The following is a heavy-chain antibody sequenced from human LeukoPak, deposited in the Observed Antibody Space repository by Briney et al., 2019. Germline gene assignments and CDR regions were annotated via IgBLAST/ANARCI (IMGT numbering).Heavy chain of an antibody. CDR2: ISSSGSTI. J-gene: IGHJ4*02. V-gene: IGHV3-11*04. Sequence: TGGSLRLSCAASGFTFSDYYMSWIRQAPGEGLEWVSYISSSGSTIYYADSVKGRFTISRDNAKNSLHLQMNSLRAEDTAVYYCARVLLADGYKEMAVVGYFDYWGQGTLVTVSS. CDR1: GFTFSDYY. D-gene: IGHD5-24*01. CDR3: ARVLLADGYKEMAVVGYFDY.